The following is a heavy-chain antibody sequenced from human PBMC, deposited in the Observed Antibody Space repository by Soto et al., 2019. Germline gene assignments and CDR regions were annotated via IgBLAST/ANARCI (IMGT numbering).Heavy chain of an antibody. V-gene: IGHV3-9*01. D-gene: IGHD3-10*01. J-gene: IGHJ3*02. CDR3: ATMVTSAFDI. CDR2: ISWNSGSI. CDR1: GFTFDDYA. Sequence: PGGSLRLSCAASGFTFDDYAMHWVLQAPGKGLEWVSGISWNSGSIGYADSVKGRFTISRDNAKNSLYLQMNSLRAEDTALYYCATMVTSAFDIWGQGTMVTVSS.